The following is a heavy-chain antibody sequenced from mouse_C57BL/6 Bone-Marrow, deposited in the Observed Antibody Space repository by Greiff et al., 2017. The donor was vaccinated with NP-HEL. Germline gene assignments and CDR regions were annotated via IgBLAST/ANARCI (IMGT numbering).Heavy chain of an antibody. Sequence: VQLQQSGAELVRPGTSVKVSCKASGYAFTNYLIEWVKQRPGQGLEWIGVINPGSGGTNYNEKFKGKATLTADKSSSTAYMQLSSLTSEDSAVYFCARERAYDGSSYDFDYWGKGTTLTVSS. CDR3: ARERAYDGSSYDFDY. CDR1: GYAFTNYL. J-gene: IGHJ2*01. CDR2: INPGSGGT. V-gene: IGHV1-54*01. D-gene: IGHD1-1*01.